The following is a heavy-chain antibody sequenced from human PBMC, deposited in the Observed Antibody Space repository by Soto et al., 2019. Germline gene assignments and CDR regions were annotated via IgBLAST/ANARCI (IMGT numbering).Heavy chain of an antibody. J-gene: IGHJ5*02. V-gene: IGHV4-30-2*01. CDR1: GGYLNSGDYS. Sequence: SETLSLTCPVSGGYLNSGDYSWTWIRQPPGKGLEWIGYIYHTGTTYYNMSLKSRVTISVDRSKNQFSLKLSSVTAADTAVYYCARGINYYDSSGDSWFDPWGQGTLVTVS. CDR2: IYHTGTT. D-gene: IGHD3-22*01. CDR3: ARGINYYDSSGDSWFDP.